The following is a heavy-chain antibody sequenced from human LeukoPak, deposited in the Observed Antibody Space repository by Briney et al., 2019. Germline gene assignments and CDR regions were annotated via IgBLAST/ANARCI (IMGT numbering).Heavy chain of an antibody. J-gene: IGHJ4*02. V-gene: IGHV3-33*01. CDR3: ARDQTPSSGWFDY. CDR2: IWYDGSNK. D-gene: IGHD6-19*01. Sequence: GGSLRLSRAASGFTFSSYGMHWVRQAPGKGLEWVAVIWYDGSNKYYADSVKGRFTISRDNSKNTLYLQMNSLSAEDTAVYYCARDQTPSSGWFDYWGQGTLVTVSS. CDR1: GFTFSSYG.